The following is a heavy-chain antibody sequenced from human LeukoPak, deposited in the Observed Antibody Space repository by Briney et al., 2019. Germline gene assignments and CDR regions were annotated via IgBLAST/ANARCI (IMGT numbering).Heavy chain of an antibody. J-gene: IGHJ4*02. V-gene: IGHV4-61*02. D-gene: IGHD6-19*01. CDR3: AREIRPDGSGWYKGSGYFDY. CDR1: GGSISSGSYY. Sequence: SETLSLTCSVSGGSISSGSYYWSWIRQPAGKRLEWIGRIYSSGSTNYNPSLKSRVTISIDTSKNQFSLKLSSVTAADTAVYYCAREIRPDGSGWYKGSGYFDYWGQGTLVTVSS. CDR2: IYSSGST.